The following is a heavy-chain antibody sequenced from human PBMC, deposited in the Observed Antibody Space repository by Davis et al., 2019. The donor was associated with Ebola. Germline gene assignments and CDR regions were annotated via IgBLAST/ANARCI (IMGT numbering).Heavy chain of an antibody. CDR3: ARLQQLVGGNWFDP. Sequence: PSETLSLTCTVSGGSISSYYWSWIRQPAGKGLEWIGRIYTSGSTNYNPSLKSRVTMSVDTSKNQFSLKLSSVTAADTAVYYCARLQQLVGGNWFDPWGQGTLVTVSS. CDR1: GGSISSYY. CDR2: IYTSGST. V-gene: IGHV4-4*07. J-gene: IGHJ5*02. D-gene: IGHD6-13*01.